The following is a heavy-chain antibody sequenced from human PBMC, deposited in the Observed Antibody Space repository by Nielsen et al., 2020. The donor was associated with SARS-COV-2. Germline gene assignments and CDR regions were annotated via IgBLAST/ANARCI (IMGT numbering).Heavy chain of an antibody. V-gene: IGHV7-4-1*02. D-gene: IGHD1-7*01. CDR1: GYTFSDYA. CDR2: HNTDTGNP. J-gene: IGHJ4*02. CDR3: ARGSPGNYFLY. Sequence: ASVNVSCKASGYTFSDYARNAVRPAPGQRRELMEWHNTDTGNPSYAQGFTGCFVFSLDTSVTTAYLQINSLKAEDTAVYYCARGSPGNYFLYWGQGTLVTVSS.